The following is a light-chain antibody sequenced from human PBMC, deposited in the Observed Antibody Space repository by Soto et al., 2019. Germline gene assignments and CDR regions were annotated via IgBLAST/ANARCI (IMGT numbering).Light chain of an antibody. V-gene: IGLV1-47*01. CDR3: AGWDNRLCGV. CDR2: QND. J-gene: IGLJ3*02. Sequence: QSVLTQPPSVSVTRGQAVVISRSGGTANIGTNDVYWFQQFPGTAPKLLIYQNDQRPSGVHERFSGYKSGTSASLAINGLRPEDEADYYCAGWDNRLCGVFGGGT. CDR1: TANIGTND.